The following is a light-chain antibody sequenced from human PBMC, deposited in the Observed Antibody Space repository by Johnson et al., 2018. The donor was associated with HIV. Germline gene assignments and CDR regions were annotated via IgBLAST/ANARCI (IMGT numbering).Light chain of an antibody. CDR3: GTWDSSLSGV. CDR2: DNN. Sequence: QSVLTQPPSVSVAPGQKVTISCSGSNSNIGNNYVSWYQQLPGTAPKLLIYDNNKRPSGIPDRFSGSKSGTSATLGITGLQTGDEANYYCGTWDSSLSGVFGTGTKVTVL. CDR1: NSNIGNNY. J-gene: IGLJ1*01. V-gene: IGLV1-51*01.